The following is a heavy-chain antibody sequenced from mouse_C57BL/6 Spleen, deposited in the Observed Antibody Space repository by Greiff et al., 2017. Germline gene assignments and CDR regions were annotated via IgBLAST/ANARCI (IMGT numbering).Heavy chain of an antibody. CDR3: ARGRGNYFDY. V-gene: IGHV1-53*01. J-gene: IGHJ2*01. Sequence: LQQPGTELVKPGASVKLSCKASGYTFTSYWMHWVKQRPGQGLEWIGNINPSNGGTNYNEKFKSKATLTVDKPSSTAYMQRSSLPSEDSAVYYWARGRGNYFDYWGQGTTLTVSS. CDR2: INPSNGGT. CDR1: GYTFTSYW.